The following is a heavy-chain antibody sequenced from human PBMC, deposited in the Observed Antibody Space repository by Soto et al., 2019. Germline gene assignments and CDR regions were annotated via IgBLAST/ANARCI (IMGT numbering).Heavy chain of an antibody. Sequence: GASVKVSCKASGYTFTGYYMHWVRQAPGQGLEWMGWINPNSGGTNYAQKFQGRVTMTRDTSISTAYMELSRLRSDDTAVYYCARDSVAVAGTWDYWGQGTLVTVSS. CDR1: GYTFTGYY. CDR3: ARDSVAVAGTWDY. J-gene: IGHJ4*02. D-gene: IGHD6-19*01. CDR2: INPNSGGT. V-gene: IGHV1-2*02.